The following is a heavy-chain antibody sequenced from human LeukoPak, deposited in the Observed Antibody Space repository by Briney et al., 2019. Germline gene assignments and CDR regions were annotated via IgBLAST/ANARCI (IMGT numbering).Heavy chain of an antibody. CDR2: ISPDSGGT. V-gene: IGHV1-2*02. Sequence: ASVKVSCKASGYTFTGYYIHWVRQAPGQGLEWMGWISPDSGGTNYSQKFQGRVTITRDTSASTAYMELSSLRSEDTAVYYCARTLARYSRTRDWFDPWGQGTLVTVSS. J-gene: IGHJ5*02. CDR3: ARTLARYSRTRDWFDP. D-gene: IGHD6-13*01. CDR1: GYTFTGYY.